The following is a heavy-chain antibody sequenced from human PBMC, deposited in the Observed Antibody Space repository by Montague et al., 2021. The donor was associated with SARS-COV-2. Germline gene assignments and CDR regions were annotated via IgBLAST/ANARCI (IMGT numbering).Heavy chain of an antibody. CDR3: ARDVEGFGELQVDY. Sequence: SLRLSCSAFGFTFDDYGMSWVRQAPGKGLEWVSRINRNGGSTGYXDSVKGRFTISRDNAKNSLYLQMNSLRAEDTALYYCARDVEGFGELQVDYWGQGTLVTVSS. D-gene: IGHD3-10*01. CDR1: GFTFDDYG. J-gene: IGHJ4*02. V-gene: IGHV3-20*04. CDR2: INRNGGST.